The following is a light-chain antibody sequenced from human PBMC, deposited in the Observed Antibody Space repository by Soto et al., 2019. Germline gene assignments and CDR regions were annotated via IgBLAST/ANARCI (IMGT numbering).Light chain of an antibody. CDR2: GAS. CDR1: ESVSSNY. Sequence: EIVLTQSPGTLSLSPGERATLSCRASESVSSNYLAWYQQRPGQAPRLLIYGASTRATGIPERFSGSGSGTNFTLTISRLEPEDFAVYHCQQYGRSPWTFGQGTKVDIK. J-gene: IGKJ1*01. CDR3: QQYGRSPWT. V-gene: IGKV3-20*01.